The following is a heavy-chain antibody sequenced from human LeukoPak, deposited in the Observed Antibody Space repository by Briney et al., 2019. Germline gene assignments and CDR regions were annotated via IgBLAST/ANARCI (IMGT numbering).Heavy chain of an antibody. J-gene: IGHJ4*02. CDR3: ARERRAWGEDF. Sequence: ASVKVSCKASGYTFTTYNISWVRQAPGQGLEWMGWISAYNGNTNYAQKLQGRVTMTTGTSTSTAYMELRSLRSDDTAVYYCARERRAWGEDFWGQGTLVTVSS. CDR1: GYTFTTYN. CDR2: ISAYNGNT. D-gene: IGHD3-16*01. V-gene: IGHV1-18*01.